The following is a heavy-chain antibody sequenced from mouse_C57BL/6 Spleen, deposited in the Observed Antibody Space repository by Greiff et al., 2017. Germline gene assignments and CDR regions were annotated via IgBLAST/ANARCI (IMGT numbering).Heavy chain of an antibody. CDR2: INPGSGGT. J-gene: IGHJ2*01. Sequence: QVQLQQSGAELVRPGTSVKVSCKASGYAFTNYLIEWVKQRPGQGLEWIGVINPGSGGTNYNEKFKGKATLTADKSSSTAYMQLSSLTSEDSAVYFCARSQLLRYYFYYWGQGTTLTVSS. V-gene: IGHV1-54*01. D-gene: IGHD1-1*01. CDR3: ARSQLLRYYFYY. CDR1: GYAFTNYL.